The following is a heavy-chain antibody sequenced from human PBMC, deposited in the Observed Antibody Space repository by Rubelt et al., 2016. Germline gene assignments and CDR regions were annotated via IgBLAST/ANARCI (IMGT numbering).Heavy chain of an antibody. CDR3: ARRPDGFDG. J-gene: IGHJ6*02. Sequence: QVQLQRWGAGLLKPSETLSLTCAVSGGSLRGLFWNWIRQTPGKGLEWIGEINHGGSTNYNPSLKGRVSISVDTSKNQFSLRLTAVTAAATAVYYCARRPDGFDGWGQGTRVTVS. CDR1: GGSLRGLF. V-gene: IGHV4-34*01. CDR2: INHGGST.